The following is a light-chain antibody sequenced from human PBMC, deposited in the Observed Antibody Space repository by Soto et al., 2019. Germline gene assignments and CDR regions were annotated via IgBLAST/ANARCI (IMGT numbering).Light chain of an antibody. CDR3: QHYNSYSEA. Sequence: DIQLTQSPSTLSASVGDRVTITCRASQSISSWLAWYQQKPGKAPKILIYKSSSLESGVPSRFRGSGSGTEFTLTISRLQPDDFETYYCQHYNSYSEAFGQGTKVDIK. CDR1: QSISSW. CDR2: KSS. V-gene: IGKV1-5*03. J-gene: IGKJ1*01.